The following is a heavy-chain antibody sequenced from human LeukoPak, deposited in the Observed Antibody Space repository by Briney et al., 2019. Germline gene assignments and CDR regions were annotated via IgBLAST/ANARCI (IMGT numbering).Heavy chain of an antibody. J-gene: IGHJ5*02. CDR1: GDSVSSNSAA. V-gene: IGHV6-1*01. Sequence: SQTLSLTCAISGDSVSSNSAAWNWIRQSPSRGLEWLGRTYYRSKWYNDYAVSVKSRITINPDTSKNQFSLQLSSVTPEDTAVYYCARAIYGDYRGDNWFDPWGQGTLVTVSS. D-gene: IGHD4-17*01. CDR2: TYYRSKWYN. CDR3: ARAIYGDYRGDNWFDP.